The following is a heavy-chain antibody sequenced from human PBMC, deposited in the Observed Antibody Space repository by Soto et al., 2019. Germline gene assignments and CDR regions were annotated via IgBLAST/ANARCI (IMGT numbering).Heavy chain of an antibody. Sequence: SETLSLTCSASGASISRFYWNWIRQSPGKGLEWIGHIYNGETTKYNPSLKSRVTISVDTSKNQFSLKLSSVTAADTAVYYCARVPDRWGQGTLVTVS. CDR1: GASISRFY. J-gene: IGHJ5*02. V-gene: IGHV4-59*12. CDR3: ARVPDR. D-gene: IGHD2-2*01. CDR2: IYNGETT.